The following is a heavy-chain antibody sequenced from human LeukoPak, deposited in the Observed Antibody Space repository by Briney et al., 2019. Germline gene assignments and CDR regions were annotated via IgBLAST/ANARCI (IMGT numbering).Heavy chain of an antibody. CDR1: GGPISSGGYY. D-gene: IGHD1-20*01. J-gene: IGHJ3*02. CDR3: ARDKGNNSPGAFDI. V-gene: IGHV4-31*03. CDR2: IYYSGST. Sequence: SQTLSLTCTVSGGPISSGGYYWSWIRQPPGKGLEWIGYIYYSGSTYYNPSLKSRVTISVDTSKNQFSLKLSSVTAADTAVYYCARDKGNNSPGAFDIWGQGTKVTVSS.